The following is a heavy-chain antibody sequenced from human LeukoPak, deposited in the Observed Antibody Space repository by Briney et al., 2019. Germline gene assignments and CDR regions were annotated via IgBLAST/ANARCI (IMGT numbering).Heavy chain of an antibody. V-gene: IGHV3-30*02. CDR3: AKDKLGNDILTGYNY. CDR2: IRYDGSNK. Sequence: GGSLRLSCAASGFIFNAYAMTWVRQAPGKGLEWVAFIRYDGSNKYYADSVKGRFTISRDNSKNTLSLQMNSLTAEDTAVYYCAKDKLGNDILTGYNYWGQGTLVTVSS. J-gene: IGHJ4*02. D-gene: IGHD3-9*01. CDR1: GFIFNAYA.